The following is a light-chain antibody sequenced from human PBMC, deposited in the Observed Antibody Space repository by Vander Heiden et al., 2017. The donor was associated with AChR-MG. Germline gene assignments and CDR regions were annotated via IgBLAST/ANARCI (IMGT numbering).Light chain of an antibody. V-gene: IGLV2-23*02. Sequence: QSALTQPASVSGSPGQSITISCTGTSSDVGTYDLVSWYQHHPGKAPKIMIYEVSKRPSGVSNRFSASKSGNTASLTISRLQAEDEADYYCCAYADSGTVLFGGGTKLTVL. J-gene: IGLJ2*01. CDR1: SSDVGTYDL. CDR2: EVS. CDR3: CAYADSGTVL.